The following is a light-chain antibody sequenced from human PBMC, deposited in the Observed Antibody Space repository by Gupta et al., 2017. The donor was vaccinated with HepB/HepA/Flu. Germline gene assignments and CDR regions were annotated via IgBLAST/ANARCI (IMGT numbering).Light chain of an antibody. CDR2: SDN. V-gene: IGLV1-44*01. Sequence: QSVLTPPPSASATPGQRVTISCSGSSSNIGSNTVNWYQQVPGAAPKLLIYSDNQRPSGVPDRFSGSKSGASASLAISGLQSEDQADYYCAAWEDSLNGHVFGTGTKVTVL. J-gene: IGLJ1*01. CDR3: AAWEDSLNGHV. CDR1: SSNIGSNT.